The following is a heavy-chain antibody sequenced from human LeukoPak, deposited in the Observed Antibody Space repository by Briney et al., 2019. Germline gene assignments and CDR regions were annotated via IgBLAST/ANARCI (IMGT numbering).Heavy chain of an antibody. CDR2: MNPNSGNT. CDR3: ASWGMAAAENLNYYYYYMDV. Sequence: ASVKVSCKASGYTFTSYDINWVRQATGQGLEWMGWMNPNSGNTGHAQKFQGRVTMTRNTSISTAYMELSSLRSEDTAVYYCASWGMAAAENLNYYYYYMDVWGKGTTVTVSS. J-gene: IGHJ6*03. CDR1: GYTFTSYD. V-gene: IGHV1-8*01. D-gene: IGHD3-16*01.